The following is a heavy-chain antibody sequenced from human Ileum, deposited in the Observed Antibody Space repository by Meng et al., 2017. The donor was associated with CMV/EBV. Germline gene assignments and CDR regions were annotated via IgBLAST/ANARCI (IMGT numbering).Heavy chain of an antibody. J-gene: IGHJ4*02. Sequence: LQRWGAGLLKPSETLSLTCGVYGGSFSGYHWSWIRQPPGKGLEWIGEINHSGGSNYNPSLKSRVTISLDTSKTQFSLKLNSVTAADTAVYYCATGTSQAWELLHSWGQGILVTVSS. D-gene: IGHD1-26*01. CDR2: INHSGGS. CDR1: GGSFSGYH. V-gene: IGHV4-34*02. CDR3: ATGTSQAWELLHS.